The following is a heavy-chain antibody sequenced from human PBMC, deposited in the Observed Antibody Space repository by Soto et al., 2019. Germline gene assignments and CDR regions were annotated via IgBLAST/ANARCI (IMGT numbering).Heavy chain of an antibody. Sequence: SVKVSCKASGGPFSSYAISWVRQAPGQGLEWMGGIMPIFGTANYAQKFQGRVAITADESTSTAYMERSSLRAEDTAVYYCARGVLRFLEWSHYYGMDVWGQGTTVTVSS. J-gene: IGHJ6*02. CDR2: IMPIFGTA. CDR1: GGPFSSYA. V-gene: IGHV1-69*13. D-gene: IGHD3-3*01. CDR3: ARGVLRFLEWSHYYGMDV.